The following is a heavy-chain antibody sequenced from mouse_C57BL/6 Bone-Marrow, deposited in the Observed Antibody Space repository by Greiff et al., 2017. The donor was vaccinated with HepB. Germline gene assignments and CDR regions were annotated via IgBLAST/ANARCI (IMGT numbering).Heavy chain of an antibody. CDR2: ISGGGGNT. Sequence: DVHLVESGGGLVKPGGSLKLSCAASGFTFSSYTMSWVRQTPEKRLEWVATISGGGGNTYYPDSVKGRFTISRDNAKNTLYLQMSSLRSEDTALYYCARQGRFDYWGQGTTLTVSS. V-gene: IGHV5-9*01. CDR1: GFTFSSYT. J-gene: IGHJ2*01. CDR3: ARQGRFDY.